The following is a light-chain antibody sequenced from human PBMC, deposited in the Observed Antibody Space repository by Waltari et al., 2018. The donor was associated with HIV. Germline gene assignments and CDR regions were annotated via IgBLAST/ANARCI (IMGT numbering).Light chain of an antibody. J-gene: IGLJ3*02. CDR3: TSYISSATPE. CDR2: EVT. CDR1: DSDFGLYNF. Sequence: SDLTQPASVSGFLGQSITISCTGGDSDFGLYNFISWYQQQPGEVPKLLLYEVTNRPSGVSHRFAGSKSGNTASLTISGLQSEDEADYFCTSYISSATPEFGGGTRLTVL. V-gene: IGLV2-14*03.